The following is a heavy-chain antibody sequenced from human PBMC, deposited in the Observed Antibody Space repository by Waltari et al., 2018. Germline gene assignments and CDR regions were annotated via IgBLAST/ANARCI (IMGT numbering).Heavy chain of an antibody. CDR3: VREDFHTFDP. CDR1: GYNYPTHW. J-gene: IGHJ5*02. V-gene: IGHV5-51*01. CDR2: IYPHDSDT. Sequence: EVQLVQSEAVVKKPGESLKISCTGSGYNYPTHWIGWVRQMPGKGLEWMGTIYPHDSDTTYSPSFQGPVTVSVDKSTNTAYLHWSSLKASDTAIYYCVREDFHTFDPWGKGTLVTVSS.